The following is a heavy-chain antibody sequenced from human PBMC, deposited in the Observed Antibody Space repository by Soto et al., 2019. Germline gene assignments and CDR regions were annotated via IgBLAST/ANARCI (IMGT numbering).Heavy chain of an antibody. CDR1: GFIFSDYY. CDR3: ARDLGYSGYDYSGSYFDY. J-gene: IGHJ4*02. D-gene: IGHD5-12*01. Sequence: PGGSLRLSCAASGFIFSDYYMSWIRQAPGKGLEWISSSRSTYTDYADSVKGRFTVSRDDARNSFYLQMSSLRAEDTALYFCARDLGYSGYDYSGSYFDYWGQGTQVTVSS. CDR2: SSRSTYT. V-gene: IGHV3-11*06.